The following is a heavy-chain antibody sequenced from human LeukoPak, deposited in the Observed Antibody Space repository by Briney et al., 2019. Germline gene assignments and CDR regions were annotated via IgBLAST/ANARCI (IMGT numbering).Heavy chain of an antibody. V-gene: IGHV4-34*01. CDR1: GGSFSGYY. CDR2: INHSGST. D-gene: IGHD3-22*01. J-gene: IGHJ4*02. CDR3: ARGRAGYDSSGYFY. Sequence: SETLSLTCAVYGGSFSGYYWSWIRQPPGKGLEWIGEINHSGSTNYNPSLKSRVTISVDTSKNQFSLKLSSVTAADMAVYYCARGRAGYDSSGYFYWGQGTLVTVSS.